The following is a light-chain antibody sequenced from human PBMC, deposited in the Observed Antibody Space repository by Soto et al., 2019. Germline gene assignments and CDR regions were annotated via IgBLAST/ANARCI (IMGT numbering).Light chain of an antibody. Sequence: DIQMTQTPSTLSASVGDRVTITCRASQSFSTWLAWYQQKPGKAPKLLIFDASSLERGVPSRFSGSGSGTEFTLTISSLQPEDFATYYCQLYNSYTFGQGTNLEI. CDR3: QLYNSYT. V-gene: IGKV1-5*01. CDR2: DAS. CDR1: QSFSTW. J-gene: IGKJ2*01.